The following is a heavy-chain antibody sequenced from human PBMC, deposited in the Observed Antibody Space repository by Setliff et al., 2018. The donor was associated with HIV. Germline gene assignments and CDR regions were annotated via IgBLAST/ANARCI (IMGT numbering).Heavy chain of an antibody. D-gene: IGHD3-22*01. Sequence: SLKISCTASGYSFSDYWIGWVRQMPGKGLEWMGIIFPDDSDTRYSPSFQGHVTISADKSISTAYLQWSSLKASDTAIYYCARLGDDNSGYYQFWGQGTLVTVSS. V-gene: IGHV5-51*01. CDR3: ARLGDDNSGYYQF. J-gene: IGHJ4*02. CDR2: IFPDDSDT. CDR1: GYSFSDYW.